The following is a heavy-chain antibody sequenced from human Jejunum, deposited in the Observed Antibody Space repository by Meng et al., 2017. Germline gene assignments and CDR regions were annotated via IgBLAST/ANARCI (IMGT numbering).Heavy chain of an antibody. CDR2: IYYTGST. Sequence: QGDVQGSGHGLVKPSQARSLSCTGSGGSLRPGAYYWSWSRQHPGKGLEWIGYIYYTGSTFYNPSLKSRVSISLETSKHQFSLKVTSVTAADTAFYYCARLGITETIGGFDPWGQGILVTVSS. J-gene: IGHJ5*02. CDR1: GGSLRPGAYY. V-gene: IGHV4-31*03. CDR3: ARLGITETIGGFDP. D-gene: IGHD1-7*01.